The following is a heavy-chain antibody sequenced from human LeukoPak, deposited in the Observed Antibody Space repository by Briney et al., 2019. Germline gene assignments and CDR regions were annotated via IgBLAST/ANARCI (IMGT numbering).Heavy chain of an antibody. V-gene: IGHV3-30*02. Sequence: GGSLRLSCAASGFTFSSYGMHWVRQAPGKGLEWVAFIRYDGTNKYYADCVKGRFTISKDNSKNTLFLQMNSLRPEDTAVYYCAKLISPYDYWGQGTLATVSS. J-gene: IGHJ4*02. CDR2: IRYDGTNK. CDR3: AKLISPYDY. CDR1: GFTFSSYG.